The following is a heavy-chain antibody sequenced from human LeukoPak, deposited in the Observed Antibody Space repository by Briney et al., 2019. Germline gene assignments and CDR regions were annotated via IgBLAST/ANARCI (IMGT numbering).Heavy chain of an antibody. CDR2: IIPIFGTA. CDR1: GGTFSSYA. Sequence: GASVKVSCKASGGTFSSYAISWVRQAPGQGLEWMGGIIPIFGTANYAQKFQGRVTITADESTSTAYMELSSLRSEDTAVYYCARDKRALPDYYYYYMDVWGKGTTVTVSS. J-gene: IGHJ6*03. CDR3: ARDKRALPDYYYYYMDV. D-gene: IGHD5-24*01. V-gene: IGHV1-69*13.